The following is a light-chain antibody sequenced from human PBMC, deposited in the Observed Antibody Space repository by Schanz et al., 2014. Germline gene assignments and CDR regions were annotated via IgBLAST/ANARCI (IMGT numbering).Light chain of an antibody. J-gene: IGKJ2*01. CDR3: QQYDYSPYT. V-gene: IGKV1-5*01. CDR1: QSIGNW. Sequence: DIQMTQSPSTLSAYVGGRVTITCRASQSIGNWLAWYQQKPGKAPKLLIYDASSLESGVPSRFSGSGSGTQFTLTIGSLQPDDFATYYCQQYDYSPYTFGQGTKLEIK. CDR2: DAS.